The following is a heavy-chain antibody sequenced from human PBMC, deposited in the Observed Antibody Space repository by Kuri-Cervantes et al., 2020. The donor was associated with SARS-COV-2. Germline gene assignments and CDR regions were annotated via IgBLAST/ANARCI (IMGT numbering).Heavy chain of an antibody. J-gene: IGHJ6*03. D-gene: IGHD2-2*01. CDR3: ASGSAPAAIYYYYYMDV. V-gene: IGHV4-39*01. Sequence: SETLSLTCTVSGGSISSSSYYWGWIRQPPGKGLEWIGSIYYSGSTYYNPSLKSRVTISVDTSKNQFSLKLSSVTAADTAVYYCASGSAPAAIYYYYYMDVWGKGTTVTSP. CDR1: GGSISSSSYY. CDR2: IYYSGST.